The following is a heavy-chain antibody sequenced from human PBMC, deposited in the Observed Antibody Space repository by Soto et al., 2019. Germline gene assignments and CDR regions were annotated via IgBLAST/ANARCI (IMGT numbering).Heavy chain of an antibody. D-gene: IGHD1-26*01. J-gene: IGHJ4*02. CDR1: GFTFSDYY. Sequence: ESGGGLVTPGGSLRLSCAASGFTFSDYYMTWIRQAPGKGLEWISSITGSSGYTNYADSVKGRFTISRDNAKNSLYLQMNSLRADDTAVYYCARDGGNSGRYDYWGQGTLVTVSS. CDR3: ARDGGNSGRYDY. CDR2: ITGSSGYT. V-gene: IGHV3-11*06.